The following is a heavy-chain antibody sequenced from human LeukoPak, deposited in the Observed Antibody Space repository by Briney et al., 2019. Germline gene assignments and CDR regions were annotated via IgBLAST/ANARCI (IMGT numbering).Heavy chain of an antibody. CDR2: INPNSGDT. V-gene: IGHV1-2*02. D-gene: IGHD3-10*01. CDR3: ARVAVRGVIILNFDY. Sequence: ASVKVSCKASGYTFSGYYMHWVRQAPGQGLEWMGWINPNSGDTNYAQNFQGRVTMARDTSISTANMELSGLRSDDTAVYYCARVAVRGVIILNFDYWGQGILVTVSS. CDR1: GYTFSGYY. J-gene: IGHJ4*02.